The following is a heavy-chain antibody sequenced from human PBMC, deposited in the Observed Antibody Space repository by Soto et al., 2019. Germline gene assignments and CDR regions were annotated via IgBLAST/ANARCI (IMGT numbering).Heavy chain of an antibody. CDR3: ARGGAYALWSGTNNWFDP. CDR2: ISSSSSYI. D-gene: IGHD3-3*01. V-gene: IGHV3-21*01. Sequence: GGSLRLSCAASGFTFSSYSMNWVRQAPGKGLEWVSSISSSSSYIYYADSVKGRFTISRDNAKNSLHLQMNSLRAEDTAVYYSARGGAYALWSGTNNWFDPWGQGTLVTVSS. J-gene: IGHJ5*02. CDR1: GFTFSSYS.